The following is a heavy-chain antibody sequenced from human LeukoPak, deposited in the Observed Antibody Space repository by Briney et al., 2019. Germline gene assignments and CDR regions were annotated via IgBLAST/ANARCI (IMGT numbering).Heavy chain of an antibody. CDR2: IYTSGST. D-gene: IGHD6-6*01. J-gene: IGHJ6*03. Sequence: SETLSLTCTVSGGSISSYYWSWIRQPAGKGLEWIGRIYTSGSTNYNPSLKSRVTMSVDTSKNQFSLKLSSVTAADTAVYYCARDRGSSSDYYYYYMDVWGKGTTVTVSS. CDR1: GGSISSYY. CDR3: ARDRGSSSDYYYYYMDV. V-gene: IGHV4-4*07.